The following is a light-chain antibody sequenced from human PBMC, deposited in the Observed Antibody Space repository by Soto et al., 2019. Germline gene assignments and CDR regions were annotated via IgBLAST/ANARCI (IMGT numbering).Light chain of an antibody. CDR3: QQSGTSPWA. CDR1: QSVGRNY. V-gene: IGKV3-20*01. J-gene: IGKJ1*01. Sequence: EIVLTQFPGTLSLSPGERATLSCRASQSVGRNYVAWYQQKPGQAPRVIIYAASNRASGIPDRFSGSGSGSDFTLTISRLAPEDFAVYYCQQSGTSPWAFGQGTKVEIK. CDR2: AAS.